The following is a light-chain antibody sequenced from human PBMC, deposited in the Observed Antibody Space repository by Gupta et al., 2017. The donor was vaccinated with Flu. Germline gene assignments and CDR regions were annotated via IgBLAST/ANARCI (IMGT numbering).Light chain of an antibody. CDR2: EDS. CDR1: NIGSKS. J-gene: IGLJ1*01. Sequence: SYVLTQPPSVSVAPGKTARITCGGNNIGSKSVHWYQQKPGQAPILVVSEDSDRPSGIPERFSGSNSGNTATLAISRVEAGDEADYYCQVWDRSSDHRGVFGTGTKVTVL. CDR3: QVWDRSSDHRGV. V-gene: IGLV3-21*03.